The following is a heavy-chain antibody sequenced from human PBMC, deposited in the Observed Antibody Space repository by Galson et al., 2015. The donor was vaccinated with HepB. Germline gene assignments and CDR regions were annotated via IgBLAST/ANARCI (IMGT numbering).Heavy chain of an antibody. D-gene: IGHD6-19*01. CDR3: GRGGGGAVAATYFYYRMDV. CDR1: GYTFSNFD. J-gene: IGHJ6*04. Sequence: CKASGYTFSNFDINWVRQAPGQGLEWLGWVNPISGNTGYARNFQGRGTLTRNTSTAQAYMELSGLKPDDTAVYYCGRGGGGAVAATYFYYRMDVWGKGTTVTVSS. CDR2: VNPISGNT. V-gene: IGHV1-8*01.